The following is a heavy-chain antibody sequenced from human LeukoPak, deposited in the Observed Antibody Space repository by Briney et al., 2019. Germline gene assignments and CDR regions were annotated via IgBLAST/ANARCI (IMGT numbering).Heavy chain of an antibody. CDR1: GFTFSSYS. CDR3: ARDCPFSFIAAAAPFDY. J-gene: IGHJ4*02. Sequence: PGXXLRLSCAASGFTFSSYSMNWVRQAPGKGLEWVSSISSSSSYIYYADSVKGRFTISRDNAKNSLYLQMNSLRAEDTAVYYCARDCPFSFIAAAAPFDYWGQGTLVTVSS. V-gene: IGHV3-21*01. D-gene: IGHD6-13*01. CDR2: ISSSSSYI.